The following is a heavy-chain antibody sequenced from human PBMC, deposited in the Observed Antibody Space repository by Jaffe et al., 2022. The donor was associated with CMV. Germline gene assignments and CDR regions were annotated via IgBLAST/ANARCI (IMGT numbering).Heavy chain of an antibody. V-gene: IGHV4-39*01. Sequence: QLQLQESGPGLVKPSETLSLTCTVSGGSISSSNYYWGWIRQPPGKELEWIGTVYYSGSTYYNPSLKSRVTISVDTSKNQFSLKLISVTAADTAVYYCARRSAAGNWFDPWGQGTLVTVSS. D-gene: IGHD6-13*01. CDR1: GGSISSSNYY. CDR2: VYYSGST. J-gene: IGHJ5*02. CDR3: ARRSAAGNWFDP.